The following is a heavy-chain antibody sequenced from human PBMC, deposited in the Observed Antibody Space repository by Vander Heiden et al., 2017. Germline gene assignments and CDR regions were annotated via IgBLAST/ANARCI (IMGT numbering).Heavy chain of an antibody. V-gene: IGHV5-51*01. CDR2: IYPGDSDT. J-gene: IGHJ4*02. CDR3: ARRGRSPYYYDSSGRTD. Sequence: EVQLVQSGAEVKKPGESLKISCKGSGYSFPSYWIGWVRQMPGKGLEWMGIIYPGDSDTRYSPSFQVQVTISADKSISTAYLQWSSLKASDTAMYYCARRGRSPYYYDSSGRTDWGQGTLVTVSS. D-gene: IGHD3-22*01. CDR1: GYSFPSYW.